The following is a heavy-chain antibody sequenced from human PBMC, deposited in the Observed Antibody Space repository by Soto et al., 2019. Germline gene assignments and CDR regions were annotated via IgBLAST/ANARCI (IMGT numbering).Heavy chain of an antibody. CDR2: ISAYNGNT. J-gene: IGHJ3*02. Sequence: QVQLVQSGAEVKKPGASVKVSCKASGYTFTSFGISWVRQAPGQGLEWMGWISAYNGNTNYAENLQGRVTMTTDTSTGTAYMELRSLRSDDTAVDYCSRDHRGGTDAFDIWGQGTMVTVSS. D-gene: IGHD2-15*01. V-gene: IGHV1-18*01. CDR1: GYTFTSFG. CDR3: SRDHRGGTDAFDI.